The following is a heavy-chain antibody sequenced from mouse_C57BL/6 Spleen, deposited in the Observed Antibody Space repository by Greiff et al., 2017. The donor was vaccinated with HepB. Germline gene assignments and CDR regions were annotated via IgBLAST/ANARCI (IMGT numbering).Heavy chain of an antibody. CDR2: IDPENGDT. CDR1: GFNIKDDY. CDR3: TPTTVVAPFDY. Sequence: EVKLMESGAELVRPGASVKLSCTASGFNIKDDYMHWVKQRPEQGLEWIGWIDPENGDTEYASKFQGKATITADTSSNTAYLQLSSLTSEDTAVYYCTPTTVVAPFDYWGQGTTLTVSS. D-gene: IGHD1-1*01. V-gene: IGHV14-4*01. J-gene: IGHJ2*01.